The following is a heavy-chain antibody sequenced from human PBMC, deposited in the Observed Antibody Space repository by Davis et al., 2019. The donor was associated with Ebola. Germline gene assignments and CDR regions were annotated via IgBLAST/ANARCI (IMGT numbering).Heavy chain of an antibody. CDR1: GFTFSSYA. J-gene: IGHJ4*02. CDR3: AKQNLAYCGGDCYIDY. CDR2: ISWNSGSI. V-gene: IGHV3-9*01. D-gene: IGHD2-21*01. Sequence: SLKTSCAASGFTFSSYAMHWVRQAPGKGLEWVSGISWNSGSIGYADSAKGRFTISRDNAKNSLYLQMNSLRAEDTALYYCAKQNLAYCGGDCYIDYWGQGTLVTVSS.